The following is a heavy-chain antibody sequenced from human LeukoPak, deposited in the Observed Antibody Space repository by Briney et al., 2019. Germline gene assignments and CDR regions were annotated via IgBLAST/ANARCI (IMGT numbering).Heavy chain of an antibody. CDR3: ARVIPRSGSYNWFDP. D-gene: IGHD3-10*01. J-gene: IGHJ5*02. V-gene: IGHV4-39*07. CDR1: GGSISSTSYY. CDR2: IYYSWDT. Sequence: SETLSLTCTVSGGSISSTSYYWGWIRQPPGKGLEWIGSIYYSWDTYYNPSLKSRVTISVDTSKNQFSLKLSSVTAADTAVYYCARVIPRSGSYNWFDPWGQGTLVTVSS.